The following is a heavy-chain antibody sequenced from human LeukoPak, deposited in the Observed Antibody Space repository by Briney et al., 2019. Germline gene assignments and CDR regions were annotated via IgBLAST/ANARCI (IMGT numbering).Heavy chain of an antibody. CDR3: AKEEWELQNFDY. CDR2: ISGSGGST. J-gene: IGHJ4*02. V-gene: IGHV3-23*01. Sequence: GGSLRLSCAASGFTFSSYAMSWVRQAPGEGLGWVSAISGSGGSTYYADSVKGRFTISRDNSKNTLYLQMNSLRAEDTAVYYCAKEEWELQNFDYWGQGTLVTVSS. CDR1: GFTFSSYA. D-gene: IGHD1-26*01.